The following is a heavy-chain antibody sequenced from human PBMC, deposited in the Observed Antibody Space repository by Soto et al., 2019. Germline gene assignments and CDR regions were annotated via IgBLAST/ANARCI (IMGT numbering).Heavy chain of an antibody. CDR1: GYTFTSYG. J-gene: IGHJ6*02. V-gene: IGHV1-18*04. CDR3: ARDRCTTDRCYTHHFDV. Sequence: QVHLVQSGGEVTRPGASVKVSCKSSGYTFTSYGVSWVRQAPGQGLEWLGWISVYTGNTKQAQKFQDRVTLTTEASTTTAYMELRSMRSDDTAVYYCARDRCTTDRCYTHHFDVWGQGTTVTVPS. D-gene: IGHD2-8*01. CDR2: ISVYTGNT.